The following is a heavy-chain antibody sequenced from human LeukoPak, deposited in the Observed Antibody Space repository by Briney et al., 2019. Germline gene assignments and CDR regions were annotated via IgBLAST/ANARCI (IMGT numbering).Heavy chain of an antibody. D-gene: IGHD6-19*01. CDR2: IYYSGST. Sequence: PSETLSLTCTVSGGSISSSSYYWGWIRQPPGKGLEWIGSIYYSGSTYYNPSLKSRVTISVDTSKNQFSLKLSSVTAADTAVYYCARRPFWSSGWYAYWGQGTLVTVSS. CDR3: ARRPFWSSGWYAY. V-gene: IGHV4-39*01. J-gene: IGHJ4*02. CDR1: GGSISSSSYY.